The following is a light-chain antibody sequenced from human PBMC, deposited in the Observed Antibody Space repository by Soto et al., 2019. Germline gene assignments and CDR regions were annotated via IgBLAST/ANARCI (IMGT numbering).Light chain of an antibody. Sequence: EKVMTQSPATLSMSPGERATLSCRASQSVSNFSAWYQQKPGQTPRLLIYGASTRATGIPARFSGSGSGTEFTLTISSLQSEDFAVYYCQQYSNWPSWTFGQGTKVDIK. CDR3: QQYSNWPSWT. CDR1: QSVSNF. CDR2: GAS. V-gene: IGKV3-15*01. J-gene: IGKJ1*01.